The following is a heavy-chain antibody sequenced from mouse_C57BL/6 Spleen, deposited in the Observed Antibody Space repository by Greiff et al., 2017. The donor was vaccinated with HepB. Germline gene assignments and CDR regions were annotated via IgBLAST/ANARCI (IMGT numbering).Heavy chain of an antibody. CDR2: ISSGSSTT. V-gene: IGHV5-17*01. J-gene: IGHJ3*01. D-gene: IGHD1-1*01. Sequence: EVKVVESGGGLVKPGGSLKLSCAASGFTFSDYGMHWVRQAPEKGLEWVAYISSGSSTTYYADTVKGRFTISRDNAKNTLFLQMTSLRSEDTAMYYCASTTGGAHFAYWGQGTLVTVSA. CDR1: GFTFSDYG. CDR3: ASTTGGAHFAY.